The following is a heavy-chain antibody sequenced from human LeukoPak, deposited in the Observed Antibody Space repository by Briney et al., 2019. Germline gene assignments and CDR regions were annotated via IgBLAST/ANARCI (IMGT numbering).Heavy chain of an antibody. V-gene: IGHV4-59*01. CDR3: ARGNYDFWSGYYTGLIYWFDP. J-gene: IGHJ5*02. D-gene: IGHD3-3*01. CDR1: GVSISSYY. CDR2: IYYSGST. Sequence: SETLSLTCTVSGVSISSYYWSWIRQPPGKGLEWIGYIYYSGSTNYNPSLKSRVTISVDTSKNQFSLKLSSVTAADTAVYYCARGNYDFWSGYYTGLIYWFDPWGQGTLVTVSS.